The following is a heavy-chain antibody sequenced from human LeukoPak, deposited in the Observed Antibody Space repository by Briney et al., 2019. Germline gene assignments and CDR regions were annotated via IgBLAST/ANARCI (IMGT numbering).Heavy chain of an antibody. Sequence: PSQTLSLTCAVSGGSISSGGYSWSWLRQPPGKGLEWIGYIYHSGSTYYNPSLKSRVTISVDRSKNQFSLKLSSVTAADTAVYYCARDAFLPNDYGGNWYFDYWGQGTLVTVSS. J-gene: IGHJ4*02. CDR3: ARDAFLPNDYGGNWYFDY. D-gene: IGHD4-23*01. CDR1: GGSISSGGYS. V-gene: IGHV4-30-2*01. CDR2: IYHSGST.